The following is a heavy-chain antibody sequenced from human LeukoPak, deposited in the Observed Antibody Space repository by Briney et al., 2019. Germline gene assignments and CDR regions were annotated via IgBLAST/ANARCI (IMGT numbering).Heavy chain of an antibody. V-gene: IGHV3-23*03. CDR3: ARATYGSGSYYNERYYFEY. D-gene: IGHD3-10*01. Sequence: PGGSLRLSCAASGFTFSTYAMSWVRRAPGKGLEWISVIYRDGSTYYAESVKGRFTISRDNSKNTLYLQMNRLRVEDTAMYYCARATYGSGSYYNERYYFEYWGQGTLVTVSS. CDR2: IYRDGST. J-gene: IGHJ4*02. CDR1: GFTFSTYA.